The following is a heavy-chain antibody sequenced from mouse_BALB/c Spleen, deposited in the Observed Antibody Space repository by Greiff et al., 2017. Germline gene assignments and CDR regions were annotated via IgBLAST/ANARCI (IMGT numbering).Heavy chain of an antibody. V-gene: IGHV3-2*02. J-gene: IGHJ3*01. CDR2: ISYSGST. CDR3: AIYDYVFAY. D-gene: IGHD2-4*01. Sequence: VQLKESGPGLVKPSQSLSLTCTVTGYSITSDYAWNWIRQFPGNQLEWMGYISYSGSTSYNPSLKSRISITRDTSKNQFFLQLNSVTTEDTATYYCAIYDYVFAYWGQGTLVTVSA. CDR1: GYSITSDYA.